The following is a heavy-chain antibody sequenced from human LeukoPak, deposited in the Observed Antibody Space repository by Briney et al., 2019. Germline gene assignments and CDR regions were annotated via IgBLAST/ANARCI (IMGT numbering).Heavy chain of an antibody. V-gene: IGHV3-23*01. CDR3: AKEVSSPHAFDI. CDR2: ISGSGDGS. CDR1: GFTFSGYA. J-gene: IGHJ3*02. Sequence: GGSLRLSCAASGFTFSGYAMNWVRKAPGKGLKWVSTISGSGDGSYYADSVKGRFTISRDNSKNTVYLQMNSLRAEDTAVYYCAKEVSSPHAFDIWGQGTMVTVSS.